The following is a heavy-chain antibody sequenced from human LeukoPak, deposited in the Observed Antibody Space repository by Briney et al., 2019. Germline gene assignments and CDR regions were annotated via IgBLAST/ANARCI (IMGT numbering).Heavy chain of an antibody. J-gene: IGHJ4*02. D-gene: IGHD3-22*01. V-gene: IGHV3-23*01. CDR2: ISGSGGST. CDR1: GFTFSSYA. CDR3: AYYYDSSGYYYY. Sequence: GGSLRLSCAASGFTFSSYAMSWVRQAPGKGLEWVSAISGSGGSTYYADSVKGRFTISRDNSKNTLYLQMNSLRAEDTAVYYCAYYYDSSGYYYYWGQGTLVTVSS.